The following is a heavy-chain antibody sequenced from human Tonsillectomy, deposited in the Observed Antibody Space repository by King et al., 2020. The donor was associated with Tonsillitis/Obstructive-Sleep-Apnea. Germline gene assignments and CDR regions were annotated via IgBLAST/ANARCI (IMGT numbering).Heavy chain of an antibody. CDR3: ARDPVVSISSGLNWCDP. D-gene: IGHD6-19*01. CDR1: GFTFSSYW. J-gene: IGHJ5*02. CDR2: INSDGSST. V-gene: IGHV3-74*01. Sequence: VQLVESGGGLVQPGGSLRLSCAASGFTFSSYWMNWVRQAPGKGLVWVSRINSDGSSTSYADSVKGRFTISRDNAKNTLYLQMNSLRAEDTAVYYCARDPVVSISSGLNWCDPWGEGTLVTVSS.